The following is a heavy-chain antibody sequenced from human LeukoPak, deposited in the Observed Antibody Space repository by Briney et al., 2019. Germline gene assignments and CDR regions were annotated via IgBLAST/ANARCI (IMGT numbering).Heavy chain of an antibody. D-gene: IGHD2-8*01. CDR1: GFTFSNYG. CDR3: AKDPLGFCTRATCRYLDS. CDR2: IWYDGSNR. J-gene: IGHJ4*02. V-gene: IGHV3-30*02. Sequence: PGGPLRLSCAASGFTFSNYGMHWVRQAPGKGLEWVAFIWYDGSNRYYADSVKGRFTISRDNSENTLFLQMSSLRTEDTAVYYCAKDPLGFCTRATCRYLDSWGQGTLLTVSS.